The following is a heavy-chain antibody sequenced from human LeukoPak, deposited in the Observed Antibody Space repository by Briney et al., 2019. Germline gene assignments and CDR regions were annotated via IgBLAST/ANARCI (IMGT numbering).Heavy chain of an antibody. V-gene: IGHV3-23*01. CDR2: IGESDGRT. J-gene: IGHJ4*02. CDR3: AKGPTDSCWEKLHD. D-gene: IGHD1-26*01. Sequence: GGSLRLSCAASGFTVTTLAMTWVRQAPGRGLEWVSVIGESDGRTYYADSVKGRFTISRDESKNTLYLQMNSLRAEDTAVYYCAKGPTDSCWEKLHDWGQGTLVTVSS. CDR1: GFTVTTLA.